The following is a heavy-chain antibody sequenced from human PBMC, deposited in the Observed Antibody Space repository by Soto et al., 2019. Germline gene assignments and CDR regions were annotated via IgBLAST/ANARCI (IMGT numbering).Heavy chain of an antibody. D-gene: IGHD4-17*01. V-gene: IGHV3-9*01. Sequence: DVQLVESGGGLVQPGRSLRLSCAASGFTFDDYAMHWVRQAPGKGLEWVSGISWNSGSIGYADSVKGRFTISRDNAKNSLYLQMNSLRAEDTALYYCAKGYGDSYYYYYMDVWGKGTTVTVSS. CDR1: GFTFDDYA. CDR3: AKGYGDSYYYYYMDV. CDR2: ISWNSGSI. J-gene: IGHJ6*03.